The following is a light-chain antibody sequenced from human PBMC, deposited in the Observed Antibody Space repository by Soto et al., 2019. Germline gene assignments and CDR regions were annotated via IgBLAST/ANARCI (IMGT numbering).Light chain of an antibody. Sequence: QSVLTQLPSVSGAPGQRVTISCTGSSSNIGAGYDVHWYQQLPGTAPKLLIYGNSNRPSGVPDRFSGSKSGTSASLAITGLQAADEADYYCQSYDSSLSGWVFGTGNKVTVL. CDR2: GNS. J-gene: IGLJ1*01. CDR3: QSYDSSLSGWV. V-gene: IGLV1-40*01. CDR1: SSNIGAGYD.